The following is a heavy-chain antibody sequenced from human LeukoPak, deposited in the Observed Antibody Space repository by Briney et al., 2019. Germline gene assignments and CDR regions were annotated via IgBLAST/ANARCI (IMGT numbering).Heavy chain of an antibody. J-gene: IGHJ4*02. V-gene: IGHV1-8*03. D-gene: IGHD6-19*01. Sequence: ASVKVSCKASGYTFTSYDINWVRQATGQGLEWMGWMNPNSGNTGYAQKFQGRVTITRNTSISTAYMELSSLRSEDTAVHYCARVGTVAGTFIFRYWGQGTLVTVSS. CDR2: MNPNSGNT. CDR3: ARVGTVAGTFIFRY. CDR1: GYTFTSYD.